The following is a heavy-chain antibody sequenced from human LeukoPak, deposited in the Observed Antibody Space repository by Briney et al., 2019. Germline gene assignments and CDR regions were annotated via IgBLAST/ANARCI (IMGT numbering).Heavy chain of an antibody. D-gene: IGHD6-13*01. CDR1: GGSISSSSYY. V-gene: IGHV4-61*05. Sequence: SETLSLTCTVSGGSISSSSYYWGWIRQPPGKGLEWIGYIYYSGSTNYNPSLKSRVTISVDTSKNQFSLKLSSVTAADTAVYYCARVSWYLFFDYWGQGTLVTVSS. CDR2: IYYSGST. CDR3: ARVSWYLFFDY. J-gene: IGHJ4*02.